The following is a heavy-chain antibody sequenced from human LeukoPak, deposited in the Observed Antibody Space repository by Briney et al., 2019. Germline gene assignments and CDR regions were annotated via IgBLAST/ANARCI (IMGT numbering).Heavy chain of an antibody. V-gene: IGHV1-69*04. CDR2: IIPIFGIA. CDR3: ARFEGIFGVVRYYYYGMDV. D-gene: IGHD3-3*01. J-gene: IGHJ6*02. Sequence: SVKVSCKASGGTFSSYAISWVRQAPGRGLEWMGRIIPIFGIANYAQKFQGRVTITADKSTSTAYMELSSLRSEDTAVYYCARFEGIFGVVRYYYYGMDVWGQGTTVTVSS. CDR1: GGTFSSYA.